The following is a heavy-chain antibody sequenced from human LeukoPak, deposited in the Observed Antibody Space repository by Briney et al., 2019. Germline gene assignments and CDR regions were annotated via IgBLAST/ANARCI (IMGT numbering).Heavy chain of an antibody. D-gene: IGHD3-10*01. Sequence: GGSLRLSCAASGFTFSSYAMSWVRQAPGKGLEWVSAISGSGGSTYYADSVKGRFTISRDNSKNTLYLQMNSLRAEDTAVYYCAKGAGYDPRRYGSVHNWFDPWGQGTLVTVSS. CDR1: GFTFSSYA. CDR2: ISGSGGST. J-gene: IGHJ5*02. CDR3: AKGAGYDPRRYGSVHNWFDP. V-gene: IGHV3-23*01.